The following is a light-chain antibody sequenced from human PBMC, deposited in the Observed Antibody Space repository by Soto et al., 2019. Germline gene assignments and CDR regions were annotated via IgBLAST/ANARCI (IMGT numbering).Light chain of an antibody. Sequence: DIQMTQSPSSLSASVGDRVTITCRASQGIRNYLAWYQQKPGKVPKLLIYAASALQSGVPSRFSGSGSGTDFTLTISSLQPEDLATYYCQKYNSAPRALTFGGGTKGEIK. CDR2: AAS. V-gene: IGKV1-27*01. J-gene: IGKJ4*01. CDR1: QGIRNY. CDR3: QKYNSAPRALT.